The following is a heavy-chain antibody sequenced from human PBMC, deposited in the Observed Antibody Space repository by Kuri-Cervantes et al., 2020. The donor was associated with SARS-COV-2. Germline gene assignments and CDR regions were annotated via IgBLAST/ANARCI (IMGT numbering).Heavy chain of an antibody. D-gene: IGHD3-3*01. CDR2: IRYDGSNQ. CDR3: AGRLRFSHSDAFDI. J-gene: IGHJ3*02. CDR1: GFTFSSYG. Sequence: GGSLRLSCATSGFTFSSYGMHWVRQAPGKGLEWVTFIRYDGSNQYYGDSVKGRFTISRDSSKNTLYLQMNSLRSEDTAVYYCAGRLRFSHSDAFDIWGQGTMVTVSS. V-gene: IGHV3-30*02.